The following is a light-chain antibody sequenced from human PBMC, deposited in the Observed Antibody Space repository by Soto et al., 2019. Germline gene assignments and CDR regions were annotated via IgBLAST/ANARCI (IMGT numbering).Light chain of an antibody. Sequence: QPMLTQPPSASGTPGQRVTISCSGSSSNIGSNYVYWYQQLPGTAPKLLIYRNNQRPSGVPDRFSGSKSGTSASLAISGLRSEDEADYYCAAWDDSLSVWVFGGGTKLTVL. CDR1: SSNIGSNY. CDR2: RNN. V-gene: IGLV1-47*01. CDR3: AAWDDSLSVWV. J-gene: IGLJ3*02.